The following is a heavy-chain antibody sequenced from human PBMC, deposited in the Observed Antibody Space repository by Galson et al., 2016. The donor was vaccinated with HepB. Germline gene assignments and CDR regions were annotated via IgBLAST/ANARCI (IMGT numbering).Heavy chain of an antibody. CDR2: ITIDGSTT. CDR1: GFTFSNYW. J-gene: IGHJ1*01. D-gene: IGHD6-13*01. CDR3: AVRYSSIWYSQH. Sequence: SLRLSCAASGFTFSNYWMHWVRQAPGEGLVWVSHITIDGSTTTYADSVKGRFTISRDNSKNTLYLQMNSLGAEDTAIYYCAVRYSSIWYSQHWGRGTLVSVSS. V-gene: IGHV3-74*01.